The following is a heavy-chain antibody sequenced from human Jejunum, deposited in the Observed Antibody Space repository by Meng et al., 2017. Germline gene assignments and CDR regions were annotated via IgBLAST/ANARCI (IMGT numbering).Heavy chain of an antibody. V-gene: IGHV1-46*01. Sequence: QVQVVQSGAEVKQPGTSMKVSCKSTEHTFSNYYLHWVRQAPGQGLEWMGVSNPNDGGTNYAQNFQGRVTMTRDTSTNTVNMELISLKSEDTAVYYCVREFRGGYFDYWGQGTLVTVSS. D-gene: IGHD3-10*01. CDR1: EHTFSNYY. CDR3: VREFRGGYFDY. CDR2: SNPNDGGT. J-gene: IGHJ4*02.